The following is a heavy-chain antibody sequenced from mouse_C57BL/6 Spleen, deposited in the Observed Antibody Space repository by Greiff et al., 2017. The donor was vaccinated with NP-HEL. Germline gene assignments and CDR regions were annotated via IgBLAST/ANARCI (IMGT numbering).Heavy chain of an antibody. V-gene: IGHV8-8*01. Sequence: QVTLKESGPGILQPSQTLSLTCSFSGFSLSTFGMGVGWIRQPSGKGLEWLAHIWWDDDKYYNPALKSRLTISKDTSKNQVFLKIANVDTADTATYYCARMGYDYDKPGYAMDYWGQGTSVTVSS. J-gene: IGHJ4*01. CDR1: GFSLSTFGMG. CDR2: IWWDDDK. CDR3: ARMGYDYDKPGYAMDY. D-gene: IGHD2-4*01.